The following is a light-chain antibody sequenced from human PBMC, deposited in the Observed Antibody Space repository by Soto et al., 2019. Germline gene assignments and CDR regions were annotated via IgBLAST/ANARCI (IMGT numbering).Light chain of an antibody. V-gene: IGLV2-14*03. J-gene: IGLJ2*01. CDR1: SNDIGGYKY. Sequence: QSALTQPASVSGSPGQSITISCTGTSNDIGGYKYVSWYRQHPGKAPKLMIYDVTARPSGVSNRFSGSKSGNTASLTISGLQPEDEADYYCSSCTGSSTHVTFGGGTKLTVL. CDR3: SSCTGSSTHVT. CDR2: DVT.